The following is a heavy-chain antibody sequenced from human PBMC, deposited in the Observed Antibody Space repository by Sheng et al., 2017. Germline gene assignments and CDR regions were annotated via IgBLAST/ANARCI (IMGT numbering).Heavy chain of an antibody. D-gene: IGHD1-1*01. J-gene: IGHJ1*01. CDR2: LYTGGGT. CDR1: GFSVSSNY. Sequence: EVQLVESGGGLIQPGGSLRLSCAASGFSVSSNYMSWVRQAPGKGLEWVSLLYTGGGTYYADSVKGRFTISRDNSKNTLYLQMNSLRAEDTAVYYCASGTTTYVYFEHWGQGTLVTVSS. V-gene: IGHV3-53*01. CDR3: ASGTTTYVYFEH.